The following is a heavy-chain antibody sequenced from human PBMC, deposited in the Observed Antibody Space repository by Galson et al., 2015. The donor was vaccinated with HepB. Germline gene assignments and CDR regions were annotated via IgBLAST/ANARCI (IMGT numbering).Heavy chain of an antibody. CDR3: ARGITMVRGVIKGLES. Sequence: SVKVSCKASGGTFSSYTISWVRQAPGQGLEWMGRIIPILGIANYAQKFQGRVTITADKSTSTAYMELSSLRSEDTAVYYCARGITMVRGVIKGLESWGQGTLVTVSS. J-gene: IGHJ5*01. V-gene: IGHV1-69*02. CDR2: IIPILGIA. CDR1: GGTFSSYT. D-gene: IGHD3-10*01.